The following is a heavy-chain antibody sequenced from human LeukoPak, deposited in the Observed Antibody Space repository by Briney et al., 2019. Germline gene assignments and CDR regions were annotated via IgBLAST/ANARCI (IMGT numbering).Heavy chain of an antibody. CDR1: GFTFSSYE. CDR3: ARVGDLFGAHRVRGLPPDYYYMDV. V-gene: IGHV4-34*01. J-gene: IGHJ6*03. D-gene: IGHD3-10*01. CDR2: TNHSGSS. Sequence: GSLRLSCAASGFTFSSYEMNWVRQPPGKGLEWIGETNHSGSSTYNPSLKSRVIISVDTSKNQFSLQLTSVTAADTAVYYCARVGDLFGAHRVRGLPPDYYYMDVWGKGTMVTVSS.